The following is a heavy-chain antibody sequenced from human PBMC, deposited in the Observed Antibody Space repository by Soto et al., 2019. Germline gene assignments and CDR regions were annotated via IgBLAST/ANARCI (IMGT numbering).Heavy chain of an antibody. CDR1: GFTFSSYA. D-gene: IGHD5-18*01. CDR2: ISGSGGST. Sequence: GGSLRLSCAASGFTFSSYAMSWVRQAPGKGLEWVSAISGSGGSTYYADSVKGRFTISRVNTTNTIFLQMNSLRVEDSAEYNCAKDFGGHTYGYYFYYGVDVWGQGTTVTVSS. V-gene: IGHV3-23*01. CDR3: AKDFGGHTYGYYFYYGVDV. J-gene: IGHJ6*02.